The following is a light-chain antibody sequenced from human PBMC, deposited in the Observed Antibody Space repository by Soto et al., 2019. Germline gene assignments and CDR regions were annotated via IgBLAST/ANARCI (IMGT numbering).Light chain of an antibody. Sequence: QLVLTQPPSLSGTPGQRVTISCSGSTSNIAGNTVHWYQHLPETAPKLLIYRNNQRPSGVPDRFSGSKSGTSASLAISGLRFEDAADYYCAAWDDSLCGHVVFGGGTKLTVL. J-gene: IGLJ2*01. V-gene: IGLV1-47*01. CDR2: RNN. CDR3: AAWDDSLCGHVV. CDR1: TSNIAGNT.